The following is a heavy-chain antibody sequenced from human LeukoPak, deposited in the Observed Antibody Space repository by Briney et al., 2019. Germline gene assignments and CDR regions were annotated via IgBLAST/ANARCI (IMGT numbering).Heavy chain of an antibody. Sequence: GGSLRLSCAASGFTFSSYSMNWVRQAPGKGLEWVSSISSNTNYIYYADSVKGRFTISRDNAKSSLYLQMNSLRAEDTAVYYCAKGWGGTGRNFFDYWGQGTQVTVSS. D-gene: IGHD1-26*01. CDR3: AKGWGGTGRNFFDY. J-gene: IGHJ4*02. CDR2: ISSNTNYI. V-gene: IGHV3-21*01. CDR1: GFTFSSYS.